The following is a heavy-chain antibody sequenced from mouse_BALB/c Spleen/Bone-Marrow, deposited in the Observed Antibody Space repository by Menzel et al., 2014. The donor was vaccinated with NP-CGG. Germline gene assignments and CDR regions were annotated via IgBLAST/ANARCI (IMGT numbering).Heavy chain of an antibody. V-gene: IGHV1-54*01. J-gene: IGHJ2*01. CDR1: GYAFTNYL. CDR2: INPGSGGT. CDR3: ARGDYRSYYFDY. Sequence: VQLQQSGAELVRPGTSVKVSCKASGYAFTNYLIEWVKQRPGRGLEWIGVINPGSGGTNYNEKFKGKATLTADKSSSTAYMQLSSLTSDDSAVYFCARGDYRSYYFDYWGQGTTLTVSS. D-gene: IGHD2-14*01.